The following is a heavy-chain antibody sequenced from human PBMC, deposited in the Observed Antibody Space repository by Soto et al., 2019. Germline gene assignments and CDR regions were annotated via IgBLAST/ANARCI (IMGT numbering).Heavy chain of an antibody. CDR2: ISGSGGST. CDR1: GFTFSSYA. CDR3: AKDRGVVVTAISYFDY. J-gene: IGHJ4*02. V-gene: IGHV3-23*01. Sequence: PGGSLRLSCAASGFTFSSYAMSWVRQAPGKGLEWVSAISGSGGSTYYAGSVKGRFTISRDNSKNTLYLQMNSLRAEDTAVYYCAKDRGVVVTAISYFDYWGQGTLVTVSS. D-gene: IGHD2-21*02.